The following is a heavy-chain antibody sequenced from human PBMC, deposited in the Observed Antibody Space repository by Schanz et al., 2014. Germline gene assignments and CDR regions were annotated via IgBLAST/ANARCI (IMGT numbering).Heavy chain of an antibody. J-gene: IGHJ4*02. CDR3: ANNWNLDY. V-gene: IGHV3-23*04. D-gene: IGHD1-20*01. CDR1: GFTFSGFW. CDR2: IYIGGNT. Sequence: EVQLAESGGGLVQPGGSLRLSCAASGFTFSGFWMIWVRQAPGKGLEWVSFIYIGGNTYYADSVKGRFTISRDNSKNTLYLQMNSLRAEDTAVYYCANNWNLDYWGQGTLVTVSS.